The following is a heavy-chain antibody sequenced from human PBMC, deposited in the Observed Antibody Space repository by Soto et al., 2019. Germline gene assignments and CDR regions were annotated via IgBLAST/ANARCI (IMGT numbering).Heavy chain of an antibody. CDR2: ISWDGGST. Sequence: GGSLRLSCAASGFTFDDYTMHWVRQAPGKGLEWVSLISWDGGSTYYADSVKGRFTISRDNSKNSLYLQMNSLRTEDTALYYCAKDNYRNLGGGDYYYYYGMDVWGQGTTVTVSS. CDR3: AKDNYRNLGGGDYYYYYGMDV. V-gene: IGHV3-43*01. D-gene: IGHD1-26*01. CDR1: GFTFDDYT. J-gene: IGHJ6*02.